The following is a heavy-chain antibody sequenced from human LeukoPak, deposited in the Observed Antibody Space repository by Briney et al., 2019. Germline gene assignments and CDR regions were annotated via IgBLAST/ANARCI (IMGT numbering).Heavy chain of an antibody. D-gene: IGHD3-22*01. V-gene: IGHV1-69*05. CDR3: ARGPNYYDSSGYSGYYYYYMDV. Sequence: ASVKVSCKASGGTFSSYAISWGRQAPGQGLEWMGGIIPIFGTANYAQKFQGRVTITTDESTSTAYMELSSLRSEDTAVYYCARGPNYYDSSGYSGYYYYYMDVWGKGTTVTVSS. CDR2: IIPIFGTA. J-gene: IGHJ6*03. CDR1: GGTFSSYA.